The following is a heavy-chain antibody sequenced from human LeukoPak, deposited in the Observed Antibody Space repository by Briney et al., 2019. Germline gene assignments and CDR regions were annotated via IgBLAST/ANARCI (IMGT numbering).Heavy chain of an antibody. CDR1: EFTFSGYN. CDR3: ARRFDI. D-gene: IGHD3-10*01. V-gene: IGHV3-48*01. Sequence: GGSLRLPCVASEFTFSGYNMNWVRQAPGKGLEWVSHIGGSGANIYYADSVKGRFTISRDNAKNTLYLQMNSLRAEDTAIYYCARRFDIWGQGTMVTVSS. J-gene: IGHJ3*02. CDR2: IGGSGANI.